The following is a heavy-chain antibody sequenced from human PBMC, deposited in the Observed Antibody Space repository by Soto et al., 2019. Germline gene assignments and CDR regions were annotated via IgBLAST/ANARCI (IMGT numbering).Heavy chain of an antibody. V-gene: IGHV1-69*01. CDR1: GGTFSSYA. J-gene: IGHJ4*02. CDR3: ARAGKSGRTGGPFDY. CDR2: IIPIFGTA. Sequence: QVQLVQSGAEVKKPGSSVKVSCKASGGTFSSYAISWVRQAPGQGLEWMGGIIPIFGTANYAQKFQGRVTITADESTSTAYMERSSLRSEETAVYYCARAGKSGRTGGPFDYWGQGTLVTVSS. D-gene: IGHD1-1*01.